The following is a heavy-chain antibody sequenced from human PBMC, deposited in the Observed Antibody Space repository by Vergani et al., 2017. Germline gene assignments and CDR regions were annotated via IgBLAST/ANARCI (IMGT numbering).Heavy chain of an antibody. CDR2: IYYSGST. V-gene: IGHV4-39*01. D-gene: IGHD6-6*01. Sequence: QLQLQESGPGLVKPSETLSLTCTVSGGSISSSSYYWGWIRQPPGKGLEWIGSIYYSGSTYYNPSLKSRVTISVDTSKNQFSLKLSSVTAADTAVYYCARHHGSIAAPWYFDLWGRGTLVTVSS. CDR3: ARHHGSIAAPWYFDL. CDR1: GGSISSSSYY. J-gene: IGHJ2*01.